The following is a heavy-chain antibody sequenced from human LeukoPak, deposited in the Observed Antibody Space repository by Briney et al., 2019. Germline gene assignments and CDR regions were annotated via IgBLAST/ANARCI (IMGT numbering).Heavy chain of an antibody. D-gene: IGHD3-16*01. V-gene: IGHV3-48*01. CDR2: ISSSSSTI. CDR3: ARETGLGPVGDYYYYGMDV. J-gene: IGHJ6*02. CDR1: GFDFSKYN. Sequence: GGSLRLSCVASGFDFSKYNMNWVRQVPGKGLEWVSYISSSSSTIYYADSVKGRFTISRDNAKNSLYLQMNSLRAEDTAVYYCARETGLGPVGDYYYYGMDVWGQGTTVTVSS.